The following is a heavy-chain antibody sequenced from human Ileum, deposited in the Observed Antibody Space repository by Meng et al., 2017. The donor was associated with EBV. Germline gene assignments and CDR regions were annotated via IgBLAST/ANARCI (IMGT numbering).Heavy chain of an antibody. Sequence: VQLGEVGGEGKEPGALVKVSCKASGFTFNDYVIQWGRQAPGQRLGWMGRIKPNTGGTNYAQKFQGRVTMTRDTSITTAYMELSRLRSADTAMYYCARGKSGSYSLDYWGQGTLVTVFS. J-gene: IGHJ4*02. CDR3: ARGKSGSYSLDY. CDR1: GFTFNDYV. CDR2: IKPNTGGT. D-gene: IGHD3-10*01. V-gene: IGHV1-2*02.